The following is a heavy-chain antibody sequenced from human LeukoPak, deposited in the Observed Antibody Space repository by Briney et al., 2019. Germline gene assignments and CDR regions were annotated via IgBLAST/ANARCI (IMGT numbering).Heavy chain of an antibody. CDR2: ISITSKTI. CDR3: ARGVEQLVPYYYGMDV. D-gene: IGHD6-13*01. V-gene: IGHV3-48*01. J-gene: IGHJ6*02. CDR1: GFTVSSNY. Sequence: PGGSLRLSCAASGFTVSSNYMSWVRQPPGKGLEWVSYISITSKTIKYADSVKGRFTISRDNSKNTLYLQMNSLRAEDTAVYYCARGVEQLVPYYYGMDVWGQGTTVTVSS.